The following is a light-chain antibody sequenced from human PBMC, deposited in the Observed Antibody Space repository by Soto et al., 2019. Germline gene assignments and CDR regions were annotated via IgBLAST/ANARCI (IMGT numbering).Light chain of an antibody. V-gene: IGLV2-14*01. CDR2: EVS. CDR3: SSYTTTSTPYV. Sequence: QSALTQPASVPGSPGQSITISCTATSDDVGDYNFVSWYQQHPGKPPKLMIFEVSNRPSGISIRFSGSKSGKTASLTISGLQAGDEADYYCSSYTTTSTPYVFGTGTKLTVL. CDR1: SDDVGDYNF. J-gene: IGLJ1*01.